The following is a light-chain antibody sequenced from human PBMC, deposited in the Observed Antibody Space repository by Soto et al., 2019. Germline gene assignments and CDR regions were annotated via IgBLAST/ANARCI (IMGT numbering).Light chain of an antibody. J-gene: IGKJ4*01. CDR3: QQRSKWPLP. Sequence: EIVLTQSPATLSLSPGQRATLSCRASQCVSSDLACYQQKPGQAPRLLIYDASNRATAIPARFSGSGSGTDFTLTISRLEPEDFAVYYCQQRSKWPLPFGGGTKEEIK. CDR2: DAS. V-gene: IGKV3-11*01. CDR1: QCVSSD.